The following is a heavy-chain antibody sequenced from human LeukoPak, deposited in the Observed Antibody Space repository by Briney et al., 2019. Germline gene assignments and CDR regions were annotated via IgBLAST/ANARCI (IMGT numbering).Heavy chain of an antibody. CDR2: TYYRSKWYY. D-gene: IGHD1-26*01. J-gene: IGHJ4*02. V-gene: IGHV6-1*01. Sequence: SRTLSLTCAISGDSVSSNSAAWNWIRQSPSRGLEWLGRTYYRSKWYYDYAVAVKSRISINPDTSKNQFSLQLSSVTPEDTAVYYCARDPVGGSTIFDYWGQGTLVTVSS. CDR3: ARDPVGGSTIFDY. CDR1: GDSVSSNSAA.